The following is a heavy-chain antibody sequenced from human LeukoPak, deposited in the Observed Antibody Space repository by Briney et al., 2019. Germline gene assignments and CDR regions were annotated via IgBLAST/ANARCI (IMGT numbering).Heavy chain of an antibody. Sequence: GGSLRLSCAASGFTFSSYGMHWVRQAPGKGLEWVAVISYDGSNKYYADSVKGRFTISRDNSKNTLYLQMNSLRAEDTAVYYCAKGMGGDYRIDYWGQGTLVTVSS. V-gene: IGHV3-30*18. CDR2: ISYDGSNK. CDR3: AKGMGGDYRIDY. J-gene: IGHJ4*02. CDR1: GFTFSSYG. D-gene: IGHD4-11*01.